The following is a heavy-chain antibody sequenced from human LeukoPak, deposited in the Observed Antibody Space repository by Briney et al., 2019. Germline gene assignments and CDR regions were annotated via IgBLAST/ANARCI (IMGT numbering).Heavy chain of an antibody. D-gene: IGHD6-13*01. V-gene: IGHV3-7*03. J-gene: IGHJ4*02. CDR2: IKQDGSEK. CDR3: ASRAGYTGSWSAFDY. Sequence: GGSLRLSCAASGFTFSDYSMNWVRQAPGKGLEWVANIKQDGSEKYYVDSVKGRFTISRDNAKNSLYLQMNSLRAEDTAVYYCASRAGYTGSWSAFDYWGQGTLVTVSS. CDR1: GFTFSDYS.